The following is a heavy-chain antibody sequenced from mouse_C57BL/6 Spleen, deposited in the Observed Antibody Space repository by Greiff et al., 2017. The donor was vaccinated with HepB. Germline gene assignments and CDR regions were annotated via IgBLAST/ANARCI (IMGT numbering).Heavy chain of an antibody. CDR3: ARSSYSNPGFY. D-gene: IGHD2-5*01. CDR2: IYPRSGNT. J-gene: IGHJ3*01. V-gene: IGHV1-81*01. Sequence: VKLQESGAELARPGASVKLSCKASGYTFTSYGISWVKQRTGQGLEWIGEIYPRSGNTYYNEKFKGKATLTAEKSSSTAYMELRSLTSEDSAVYFCARSSYSNPGFYWGQGTLVTVSA. CDR1: GYTFTSYG.